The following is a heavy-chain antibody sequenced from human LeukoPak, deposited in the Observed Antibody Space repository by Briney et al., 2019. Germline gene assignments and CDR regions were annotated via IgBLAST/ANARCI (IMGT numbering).Heavy chain of an antibody. J-gene: IGHJ5*02. CDR1: GYTFTSYY. Sequence: ASVKVSCKASGYTFTSYYMHWVRQAPGQGLEWMGIINPSGGSTSYAQKFQGRVTMTRDTSTSTVYMELSSLRSEDTAVYYCARADADTAMVSSFWFGPWGQGTLVTVSS. CDR3: ARADADTAMVSSFWFGP. V-gene: IGHV1-46*01. D-gene: IGHD5-18*01. CDR2: INPSGGST.